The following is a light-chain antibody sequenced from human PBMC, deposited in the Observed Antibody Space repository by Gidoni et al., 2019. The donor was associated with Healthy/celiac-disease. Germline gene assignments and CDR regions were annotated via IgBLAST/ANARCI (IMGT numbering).Light chain of an antibody. CDR2: DAS. CDR1: QDISNY. Sequence: DFQMSQSPPSLSASVGDRVTITCQASQDISNYLNWYQQKPGKAPKLLSYDASNLETGVPSRFSGSGSGTDFTFTISSLQPEDIATYYCQQYDNLPYTFGQXTKLEIK. V-gene: IGKV1-33*01. J-gene: IGKJ2*01. CDR3: QQYDNLPYT.